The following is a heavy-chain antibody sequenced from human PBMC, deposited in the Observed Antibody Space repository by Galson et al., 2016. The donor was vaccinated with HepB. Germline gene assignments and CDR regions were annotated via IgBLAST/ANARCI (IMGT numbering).Heavy chain of an antibody. CDR3: ARADGEAEYFHH. J-gene: IGHJ1*01. CDR1: GFPFSTYP. V-gene: IGHV3-30*04. CDR2: ILYDGSNK. Sequence: SLRLSCAASGFPFSTYPMHWVRQAPGKGLEWVATILYDGSNKYYAASVKGRFTISRDNSKDALYLQMNNLRAEDTAVYYCARADGEAEYFHHWGQGTLVTVSS. D-gene: IGHD4-17*01.